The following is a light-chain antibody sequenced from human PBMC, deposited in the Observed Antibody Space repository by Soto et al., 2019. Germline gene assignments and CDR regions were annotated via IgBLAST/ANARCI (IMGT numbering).Light chain of an antibody. CDR2: DAS. Sequence: EIVLTQSPATLSLSPGERATLSGRASQSVSSYLAWYQQKPGQAPRLLIYDASNRATGIPARFSGSGSGTDFTLTISSLEPEDFAVYYCQQYNNWPRTFGQGTKVDIK. CDR3: QQYNNWPRT. J-gene: IGKJ1*01. V-gene: IGKV3-11*01. CDR1: QSVSSY.